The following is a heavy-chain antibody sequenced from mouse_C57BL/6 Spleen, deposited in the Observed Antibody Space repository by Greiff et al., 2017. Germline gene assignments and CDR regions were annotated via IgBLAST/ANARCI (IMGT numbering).Heavy chain of an antibody. V-gene: IGHV1-74*01. CDR2: IHPSDSDT. Sequence: VQLQQPGAELVKPGASVKVSCKASGYTFTSYWMHWVKQRPGQGLEWIGRIHPSDSDTNYNQKFKGKATLTVDKSSSTAYMQLSSLTSEDSAVYYCAMNYYGSGNYFDYWGHGTTLTVSS. D-gene: IGHD1-1*01. CDR3: AMNYYGSGNYFDY. CDR1: GYTFTSYW. J-gene: IGHJ2*01.